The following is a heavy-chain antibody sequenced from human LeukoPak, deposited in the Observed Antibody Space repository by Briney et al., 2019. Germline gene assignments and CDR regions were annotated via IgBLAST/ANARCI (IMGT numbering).Heavy chain of an antibody. CDR1: GGSISSSSYY. Sequence: PSETLSLTRTVSGGSISSSSYYWGWIRQPPGKGLEWIGSIYYSGSTYYNPSLKSRVTISADTSKNQFSQKVRSVTAADTAVYYCASHYYGMDVWGQGTTVTVSS. V-gene: IGHV4-39*01. J-gene: IGHJ6*02. CDR2: IYYSGST. CDR3: ASHYYGMDV.